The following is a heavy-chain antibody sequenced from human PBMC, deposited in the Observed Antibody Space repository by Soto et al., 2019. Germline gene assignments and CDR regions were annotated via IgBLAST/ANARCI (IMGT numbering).Heavy chain of an antibody. Sequence: GASVKVSCKASGYTFTGYYMHWVRQAPGQGLEWMGGIIPIFGTANYAQKFQGRVTITADESTSTAYMELSSLRSEDTAVYYCARVALSIAVAGPYYYYYGMDVWGQGTTVTVSS. CDR1: GYTFTGYY. CDR3: ARVALSIAVAGPYYYYYGMDV. D-gene: IGHD6-19*01. J-gene: IGHJ6*02. V-gene: IGHV1-69*13. CDR2: IIPIFGTA.